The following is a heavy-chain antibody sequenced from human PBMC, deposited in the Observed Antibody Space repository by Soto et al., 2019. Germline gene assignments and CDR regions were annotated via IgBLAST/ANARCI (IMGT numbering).Heavy chain of an antibody. Sequence: PSETLSLTCAVYGGSFSGYYWSWIRQPPWKGLEWIGEINHSGSTNYNPSLKSRVTISVDTSKNQFSLKLSYVTAADTAVYYCARGSGLLKYNWNYWLHYGMDVLGGGTTVPVSS. J-gene: IGHJ6*04. CDR2: INHSGST. D-gene: IGHD1-7*01. V-gene: IGHV4-34*01. CDR3: ARGSGLLKYNWNYWLHYGMDV. CDR1: GGSFSGYY.